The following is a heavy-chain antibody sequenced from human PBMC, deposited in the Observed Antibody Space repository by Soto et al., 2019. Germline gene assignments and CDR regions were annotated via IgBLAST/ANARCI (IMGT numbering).Heavy chain of an antibody. Sequence: LRLSCAASGFTFDDYAMHWVRQAPGKGLEWVSGISWNSGSIGYADSVKGRFTISRDNAKNSLYLQMNSLRAEDTALYYCAKDVGSGYISFGYFDSWGQGTLVTV. V-gene: IGHV3-9*01. CDR1: GFTFDDYA. CDR3: AKDVGSGYISFGYFDS. J-gene: IGHJ4*02. CDR2: ISWNSGSI. D-gene: IGHD3-22*01.